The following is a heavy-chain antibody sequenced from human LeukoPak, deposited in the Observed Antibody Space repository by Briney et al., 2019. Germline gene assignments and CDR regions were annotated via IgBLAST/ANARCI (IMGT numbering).Heavy chain of an antibody. CDR2: IYYSGST. Sequence: SETLSLTCTVSGGSISSSSYYWGWIRQPPGKGLEWIGSIYYSGSTYYNPSLKSRVTISVDTSKNQFSLKLSSVTAADTAVYYCARQGSSSWSLTFDYWGQGTLVTVSS. V-gene: IGHV4-39*01. CDR1: GGSISSSSYY. CDR3: ARQGSSSWSLTFDY. D-gene: IGHD6-13*01. J-gene: IGHJ4*02.